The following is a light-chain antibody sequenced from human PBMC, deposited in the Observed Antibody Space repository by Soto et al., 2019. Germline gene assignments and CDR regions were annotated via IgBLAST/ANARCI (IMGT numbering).Light chain of an antibody. Sequence: QSVLTQPSSASGTPGQRVTISCSGSSSNIGSNPVNWYRHLPGTAPKLLIYSNKQRPSGVPGRFSGSKSGTSASLAISGLQSEDEGVYYCAAWDDSLKGAYVFGTGTKVTVL. CDR1: SSNIGSNP. CDR3: AAWDDSLKGAYV. CDR2: SNK. J-gene: IGLJ1*01. V-gene: IGLV1-44*01.